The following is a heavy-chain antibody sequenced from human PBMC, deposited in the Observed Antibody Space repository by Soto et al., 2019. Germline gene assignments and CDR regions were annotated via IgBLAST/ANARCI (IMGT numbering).Heavy chain of an antibody. J-gene: IGHJ5*02. D-gene: IGHD3-3*01. CDR2: ISYDGSNK. V-gene: IGHV3-30*18. Sequence: QVQLVESGGGVVQPGRSLRLSCAASGFTFSSYGMHWVRQAPGKGLEWVAVISYDGSNKYYAEYVKGRFTISRDNSKNSLHQKMRGLRAADTAVYYCAKGGPGFLGWLFAWFDPWGQGTLVTVSS. CDR3: AKGGPGFLGWLFAWFDP. CDR1: GFTFSSYG.